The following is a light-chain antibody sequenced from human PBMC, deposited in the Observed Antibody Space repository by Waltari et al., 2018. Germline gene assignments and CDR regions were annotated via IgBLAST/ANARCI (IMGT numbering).Light chain of an antibody. V-gene: IGLV4-69*01. CDR2: VNSDGSH. J-gene: IGLJ3*02. CDR1: SGHSGTV. CDR3: QTGGHGTWV. Sequence: QLILTQSPSASASLGASVKLTCTLRSGHSGTVIAWTQQQPEKGPRFLMKVNSDGSHRKGDEIPDRFSGSSSGAERYLSISSLQSEDEADYFCQTGGHGTWVFGGGTKLTVL.